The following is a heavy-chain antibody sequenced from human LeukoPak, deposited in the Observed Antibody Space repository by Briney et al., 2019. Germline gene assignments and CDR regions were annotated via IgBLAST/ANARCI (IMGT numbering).Heavy chain of an antibody. Sequence: SQTLSLTCTVSGGSISSGDYYWSWIRQPPGKGLEWIGYIYYSGSTYYNPSLKSRVTISVDTSKSQFSLKLSSVTAADTAVYYCARYYYGSGSYFGDSDNWFDPWGQGTLVTVSS. V-gene: IGHV4-30-4*01. CDR2: IYYSGST. CDR1: GGSISSGDYY. CDR3: ARYYYGSGSYFGDSDNWFDP. J-gene: IGHJ5*02. D-gene: IGHD3-10*01.